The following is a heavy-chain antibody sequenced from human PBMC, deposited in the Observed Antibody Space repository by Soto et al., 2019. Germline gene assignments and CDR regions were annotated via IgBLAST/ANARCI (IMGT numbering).Heavy chain of an antibody. Sequence: SETLSLTCAVYGGTFSGYYWSWIRQPPGKGLEWIGEINHSGSTNYNPSLKSRVTMSVDTSKNQFSLELSSVTAADTAVYYCARKWGYYYGMDVWGQGTTVTVSS. CDR3: ARKWGYYYGMDV. V-gene: IGHV4-34*01. CDR1: GGTFSGYY. CDR2: INHSGST. D-gene: IGHD1-26*01. J-gene: IGHJ6*02.